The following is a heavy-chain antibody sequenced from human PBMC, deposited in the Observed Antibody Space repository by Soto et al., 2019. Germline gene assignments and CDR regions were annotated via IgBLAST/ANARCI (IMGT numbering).Heavy chain of an antibody. CDR1: GFSLRDSTVS. V-gene: IGHV2-5*02. CDR2: IYWDDDT. Sequence: SGPTLVNPTQTLTLTCTFSGFSLRDSTVSVGWVRQPPGRALEWLALIYWDDDTRFTPSLQNRLTVTKDTSKNQVVLTMTNVDPEDTGTYFCVHRGDYHARSGFYPPHFDYWRPGTLVTVSS. CDR3: VHRGDYHARSGFYPPHFDY. D-gene: IGHD3-22*01. J-gene: IGHJ4*02.